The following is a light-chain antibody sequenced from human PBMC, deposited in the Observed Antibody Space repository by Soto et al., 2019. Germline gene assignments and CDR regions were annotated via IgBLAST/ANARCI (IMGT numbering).Light chain of an antibody. CDR3: QQYGSSPPRT. CDR2: GAS. J-gene: IGKJ1*01. Sequence: EIVLTQSPGTLSLSPGERATLSCRASQSVSSSYLAWYQQKPGQAPRLLIYGASSRATGIPARFSGSGSGTDFTLTISSLQSEDFAVYYCQQYGSSPPRTFGQGTKVDIK. V-gene: IGKV3-20*01. CDR1: QSVSSSY.